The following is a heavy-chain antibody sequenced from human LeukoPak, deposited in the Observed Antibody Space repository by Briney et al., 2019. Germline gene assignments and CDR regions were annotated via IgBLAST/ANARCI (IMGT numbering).Heavy chain of an antibody. CDR1: GDSINTYY. CDR3: ARDLGYYTWGSSLSVDP. D-gene: IGHD3-16*01. Sequence: PSETLSLTCTVSGDSINTYYWAWIRQPPGKRLEFIGYIYYGGSTLYNPSLKSRVTLSVDTSKNQFSLRLSSVTAADTAVYYCARDLGYYTWGSSLSVDPWGQGILVTVSS. V-gene: IGHV4-59*13. J-gene: IGHJ5*02. CDR2: IYYGGST.